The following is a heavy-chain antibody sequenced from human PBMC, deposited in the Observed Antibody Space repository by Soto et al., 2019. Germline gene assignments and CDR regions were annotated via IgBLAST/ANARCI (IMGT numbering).Heavy chain of an antibody. Sequence: QVQLVQSGAEVKKPGASVKVSCKASGYTFTSYGISWVRQAPGQGLEWMGWISAYNGNTNYAQKLQGRVTMTTDTSTSTAYMELRSLRSYDTAVYYCARGLGSSWFHYYYGMDVWGQGTTVTVSS. CDR1: GYTFTSYG. V-gene: IGHV1-18*01. D-gene: IGHD6-13*01. CDR3: ARGLGSSWFHYYYGMDV. J-gene: IGHJ6*02. CDR2: ISAYNGNT.